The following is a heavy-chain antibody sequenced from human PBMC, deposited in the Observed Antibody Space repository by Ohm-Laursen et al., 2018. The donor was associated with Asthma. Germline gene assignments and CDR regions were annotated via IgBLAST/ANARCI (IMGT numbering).Heavy chain of an antibody. Sequence: SRRLSRAAFGFTFNKHHMTWVRQAPGKGLEWVSAIDGSGGRTYYADSVKGQFTISRDNPRNTLYLQMNSLRAEDTAVYYCAKDSSEVVAADEYWGQGTLVTVSS. J-gene: IGHJ4*02. V-gene: IGHV3-23*01. CDR3: AKDSSEVVAADEY. CDR1: GFTFNKHH. CDR2: IDGSGGRT. D-gene: IGHD2-15*01.